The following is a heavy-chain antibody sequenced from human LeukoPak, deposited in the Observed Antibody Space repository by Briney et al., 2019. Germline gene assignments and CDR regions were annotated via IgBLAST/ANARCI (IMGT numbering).Heavy chain of an antibody. CDR1: GGSISSSNW. CDR2: IYHSGST. Sequence: PSETLSLTCAVSGGSISSSNWGSWVRQPPGKGLEWIGEIYHSGSTNYNPSLKSRVTISVDKSKNQFSLKLSSVTAADTAVYYCARAEMATIDPLDYWGQGTLVTVSS. D-gene: IGHD5-24*01. J-gene: IGHJ4*02. CDR3: ARAEMATIDPLDY. V-gene: IGHV4-4*02.